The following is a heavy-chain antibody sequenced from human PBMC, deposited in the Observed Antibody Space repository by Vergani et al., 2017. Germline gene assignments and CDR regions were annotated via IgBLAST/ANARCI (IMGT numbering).Heavy chain of an antibody. CDR1: GFTFSNFA. D-gene: IGHD2-2*01. Sequence: QVQLMESGGGVVQPGRSMRLSCVVSGFTFSNFAMHWVRQAPGKGLEWVAYLRYDGTTKQYADSVKGRFTISRDNSKNTLYLQMDSLRPEDTAMFYCVKDRGASIGFDDWGQGTQVTVSS. V-gene: IGHV3-30*02. CDR2: LRYDGTTK. J-gene: IGHJ4*02. CDR3: VKDRGASIGFDD.